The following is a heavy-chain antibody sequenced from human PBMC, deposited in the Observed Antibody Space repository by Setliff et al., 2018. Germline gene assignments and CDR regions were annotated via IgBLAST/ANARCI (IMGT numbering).Heavy chain of an antibody. V-gene: IGHV3-7*01. CDR2: IKQDGSEK. Sequence: PGGSLRLSCAASGFTFSSYWMSWVRQAPGKGLEWVANIKQDGSEKYYVDSVKGRFTISRDNAKNSLYLQMNSLRAEDTAVYYCARDKDFWSGYAFDIWGQGTMVTVSS. CDR3: ARDKDFWSGYAFDI. D-gene: IGHD3-3*01. J-gene: IGHJ3*02. CDR1: GFTFSSYW.